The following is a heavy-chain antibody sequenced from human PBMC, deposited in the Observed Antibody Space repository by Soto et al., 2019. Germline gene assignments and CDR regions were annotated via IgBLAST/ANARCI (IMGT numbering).Heavy chain of an antibody. Sequence: SETLSLTCAVYGGSFSGYYWSWIRQPPGKGLEWVGEINHSGSTNYNPSLKSRVTISVDTSKNQFSLKLSSVTAADTAVYYCASSPSYYDFWGGPPWGQGTLVTVSS. D-gene: IGHD3-3*01. CDR3: ASSPSYYDFWGGPP. CDR2: INHSGST. V-gene: IGHV4-34*01. CDR1: GGSFSGYY. J-gene: IGHJ5*02.